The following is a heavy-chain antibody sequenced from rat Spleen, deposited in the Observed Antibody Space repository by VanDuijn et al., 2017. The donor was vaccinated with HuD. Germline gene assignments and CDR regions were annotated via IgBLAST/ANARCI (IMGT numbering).Heavy chain of an antibody. CDR1: GFSLTPNN. D-gene: IGHD1-4*01. CDR3: TGDRHSPGVMDA. CDR2: ISSGGST. V-gene: IGHV2-30*01. Sequence: QVQLKESGPGLVQPSQTLSLTCTVSGFSLTPNNVHWIRQPTGRGLEWIAAISSGGSTYYNSALKSRLSISRDTSKSQVFLKMNSLQAEDTAIYFCTGDRHSPGVMDAWGQGASVTVSS. J-gene: IGHJ4*01.